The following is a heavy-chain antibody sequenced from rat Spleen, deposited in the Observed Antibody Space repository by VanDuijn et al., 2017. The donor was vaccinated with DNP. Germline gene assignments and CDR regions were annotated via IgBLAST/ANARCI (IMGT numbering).Heavy chain of an antibody. CDR2: IIYDGSST. CDR3: ARHDLDGYYHRYWFAY. V-gene: IGHV5-7*01. J-gene: IGHJ3*01. Sequence: EVQLVESGGGLVQPGRSLKLSCAASGFTFSDYAMAWVRQSPKKGLEWVATIIYDGSSTYYRGSVKGRFTISRDHAKSTLYLQMDSLRSEDTATYYCARHDLDGYYHRYWFAYWGQGTLVTVSS. D-gene: IGHD1-12*03. CDR1: GFTFSDYA.